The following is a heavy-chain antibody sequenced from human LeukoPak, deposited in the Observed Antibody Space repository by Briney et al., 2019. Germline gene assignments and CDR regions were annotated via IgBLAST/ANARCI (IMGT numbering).Heavy chain of an antibody. CDR1: GGSIRSSSSY. CDR3: AREGGPYRPLDY. CDR2: IYYSGST. Sequence: PSETLSLTCTVSGGSIRSSSSYWGWIRQAPGKGLEWIGSIYYSGSTYYNPSLKSRVTISVDTSKNQFSLKVRSVTAADTAVYYCAREGGPYRPLDYSGQGTLVTVAS. V-gene: IGHV4-39*02. J-gene: IGHJ4*02.